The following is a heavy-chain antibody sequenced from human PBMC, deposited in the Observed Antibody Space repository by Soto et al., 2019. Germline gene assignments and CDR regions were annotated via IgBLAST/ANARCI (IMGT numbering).Heavy chain of an antibody. Sequence: KTGGSLRLSCAASGFTFNTAWLTWVRQAPGKGLEWVGRIKGKPDGGATDYAALVEGRFMISRDDSQNTVLLQMNSLKTDDTAVYYCTAGSPFNYWGPGTLVTVSS. CDR3: TAGSPFNY. CDR1: GFTFNTAW. J-gene: IGHJ4*02. CDR2: IKGKPDGGAT. V-gene: IGHV3-15*01.